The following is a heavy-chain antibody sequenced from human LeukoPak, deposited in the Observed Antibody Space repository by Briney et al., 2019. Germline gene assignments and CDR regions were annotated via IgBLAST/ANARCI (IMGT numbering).Heavy chain of an antibody. CDR1: GFTFSSYA. J-gene: IGHJ4*02. CDR2: ISASGGTT. D-gene: IGHD1-14*01. V-gene: IGHV3-23*01. Sequence: TGGSLRLSCAASGFTFSSYAMAWVRQAPGKGLEWVSTISASGGTTHYADSVKGRFTISRDNSKNTLYLQVNSLRAEDTAVYYCAKISLTTNNFDYWGQGTLVTVSS. CDR3: AKISLTTNNFDY.